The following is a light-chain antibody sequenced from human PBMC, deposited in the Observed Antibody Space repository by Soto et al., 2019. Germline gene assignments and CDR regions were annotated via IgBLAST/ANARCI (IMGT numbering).Light chain of an antibody. J-gene: IGKJ1*01. CDR3: QHYNSYSEA. V-gene: IGKV1-5*03. Sequence: QMTRYPASLSASVGDGCTTTCRASQTISSWLAWYQQKPGKAPKLLIYKASTLKSGVPSRFSGSGSGTEFTLTISSLQPDDFATYYCQHYNSYSEAFGQGTKV. CDR1: QTISSW. CDR2: KAS.